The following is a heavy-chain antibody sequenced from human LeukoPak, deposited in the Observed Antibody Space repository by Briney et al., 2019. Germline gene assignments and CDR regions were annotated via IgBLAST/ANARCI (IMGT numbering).Heavy chain of an antibody. CDR3: ARNARGPGDY. CDR2: IKEDGSEK. CDR1: GLTNSTYW. V-gene: IGHV3-7*01. D-gene: IGHD2-2*01. Sequence: GGSLRLSCAASGLTNSTYWMNLVRQATGKGLEWVANIKEDGSEKYYVDSVKGRFTISRDNAKNSVYLQMNSLRAEDTAIYYCARNARGPGDYWGQGTVVTVSS. J-gene: IGHJ4*02.